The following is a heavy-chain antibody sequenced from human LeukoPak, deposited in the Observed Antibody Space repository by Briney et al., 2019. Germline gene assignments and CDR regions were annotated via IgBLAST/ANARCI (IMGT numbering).Heavy chain of an antibody. D-gene: IGHD2-2*01. CDR3: ARFARGIVVVPAAMDWFDP. V-gene: IGHV4-34*01. Sequence: SETLSLTCAVYGGSFGGYYWSWIRQPPGKGLEWIGEINHSGSTNYNPSLKSRVTISVDTSKNQFSLKLSSVTAADTAVYYCARFARGIVVVPAAMDWFDPWGQGTLVTVSS. CDR2: INHSGST. J-gene: IGHJ5*02. CDR1: GGSFGGYY.